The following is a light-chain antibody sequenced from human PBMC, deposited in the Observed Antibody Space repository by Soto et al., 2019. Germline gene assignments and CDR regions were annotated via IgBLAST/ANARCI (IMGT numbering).Light chain of an antibody. V-gene: IGKV3-20*01. CDR1: QSVSSSF. J-gene: IGKJ4*01. CDR3: QLFGGSPPGLT. CDR2: SAS. Sequence: EIVLTQSPGTLSLSPGERVTLSCRASQSVSSSFLAWYQQKPGQAPGLLIYSASRRAAGIPDRFSGSGSGTDFTLTISRLEPEDFAVYFCQLFGGSPPGLTFGGGTKVEIK.